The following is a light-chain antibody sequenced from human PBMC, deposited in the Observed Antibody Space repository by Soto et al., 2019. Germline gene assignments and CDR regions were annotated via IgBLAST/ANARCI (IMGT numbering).Light chain of an antibody. J-gene: IGKJ3*01. V-gene: IGKV3-11*01. CDR2: DAS. CDR1: QSVISY. Sequence: EIVLTQSPATLSFSPGERATLSCRASQSVISYLAWYQQKPGQAPRLPIYDASNRATGIPARFSGSGSGTDFTLTISSLEPEDFAVYYCQQRSNWPLFTFGPGTKVDIK. CDR3: QQRSNWPLFT.